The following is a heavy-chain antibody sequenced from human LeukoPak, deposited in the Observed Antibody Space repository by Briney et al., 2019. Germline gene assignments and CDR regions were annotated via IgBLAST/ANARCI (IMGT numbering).Heavy chain of an antibody. J-gene: IGHJ4*02. CDR3: AKDRRDGYNWVTSDY. D-gene: IGHD5-24*01. Sequence: GGSLRLSCAASGFTFSSYDMSWIRQAPGKGLEWVSYITSSGSTIYYADSVKGRFTISRDNAKNSLYLQMNSLRAEDTAVYYCAKDRRDGYNWVTSDYWGQGTLVTVSS. CDR2: ITSSGSTI. V-gene: IGHV3-11*01. CDR1: GFTFSSYD.